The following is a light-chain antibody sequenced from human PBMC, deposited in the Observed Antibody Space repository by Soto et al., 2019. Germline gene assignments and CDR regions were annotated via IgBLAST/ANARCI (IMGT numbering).Light chain of an antibody. CDR3: QQCGTSPGA. CDR2: GAS. V-gene: IGKV3-20*01. CDR1: QSVRSTY. J-gene: IGKJ2*01. Sequence: EIVLTQSPGTLSLSPGERATLSCRASQSVRSTYLAWYQQKPGQAPRLLIYGASSRATGIPARFSGSGSGTDFSLTISRLEPEDFAGFYCQQCGTSPGAFGQGTKLEIK.